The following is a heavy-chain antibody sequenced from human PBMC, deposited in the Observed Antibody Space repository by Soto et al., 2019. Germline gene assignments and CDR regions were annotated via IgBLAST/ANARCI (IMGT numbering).Heavy chain of an antibody. Sequence: QAQVVQSGAEVRKPGSSVKLSCKASEGTFNSYAIAWVRQAPGQGLEWMGGIIPYYNTLNYAQKFQDRVTVTADDSTNTVYMELSSLRADDTAVYFCASGASRWYPYFFDSWAQGTLVTVSA. CDR3: ASGASRWYPYFFDS. D-gene: IGHD6-13*01. V-gene: IGHV1-69*01. CDR2: IIPYYNTL. CDR1: EGTFNSYA. J-gene: IGHJ4*02.